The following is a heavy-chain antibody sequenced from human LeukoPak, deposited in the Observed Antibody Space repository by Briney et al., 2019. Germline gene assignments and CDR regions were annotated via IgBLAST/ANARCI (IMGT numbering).Heavy chain of an antibody. V-gene: IGHV4-61*02. J-gene: IGHJ4*02. Sequence: TSQTLSLTCTVSCGSISSGSYYWSWIRQPAGKGLEWIGRIYTSGSTNYNPSLKSRVTMSVDTSKNQFSLKLSSVTAADTAVYYCAREGMIWLGESPFDYWGQGTLVTVSS. CDR3: AREGMIWLGESPFDY. CDR2: IYTSGST. CDR1: CGSISSGSYY. D-gene: IGHD3-10*01.